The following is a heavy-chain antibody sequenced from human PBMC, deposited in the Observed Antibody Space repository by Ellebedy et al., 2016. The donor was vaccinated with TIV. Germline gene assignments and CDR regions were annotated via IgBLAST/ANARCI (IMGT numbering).Heavy chain of an antibody. CDR3: ARPLGYSSSWYGWFDP. J-gene: IGHJ5*02. CDR2: IYPGDSNI. D-gene: IGHD6-13*01. Sequence: PGGSLRLSCKGFGYNFTTYWIGWVRQMPGKGLEWMGVIYPGDSNIRYSPSFQGQVTISADKSISTAYLQWSSLKASDTAMYYCARPLGYSSSWYGWFDPWGQGTLVTVSS. CDR1: GYNFTTYW. V-gene: IGHV5-51*01.